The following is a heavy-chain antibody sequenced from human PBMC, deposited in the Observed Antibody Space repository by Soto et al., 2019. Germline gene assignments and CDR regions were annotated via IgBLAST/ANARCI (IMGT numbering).Heavy chain of an antibody. CDR3: ARPYYYDSSGQKSMDV. Sequence: GGSLRLSCAASGFTFSSYSMNWVRQAPGKGLEWVSSISSSSYIYYADSVKGRFTISRDNAKNSLYLQMNSLRAEDTAVYYCARPYYYDSSGQKSMDVWGQGTTVTVSS. J-gene: IGHJ6*02. V-gene: IGHV3-21*01. CDR1: GFTFSSYS. CDR2: ISSSSYI. D-gene: IGHD3-22*01.